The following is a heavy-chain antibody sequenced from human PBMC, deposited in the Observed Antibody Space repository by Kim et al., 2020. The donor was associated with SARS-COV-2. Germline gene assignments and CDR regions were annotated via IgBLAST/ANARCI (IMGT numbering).Heavy chain of an antibody. CDR1: GGTFSSYA. Sequence: SVKVSCKASGGTFSSYAISWVRQAPGQGLEWMGRIIPIFGIANYAQKFQGRVTITADKSTSTAYMELSSLRSEDTAVYYCASLLRLRDGSEKDYWGQGTLVTVSS. J-gene: IGHJ4*02. CDR3: ASLLRLRDGSEKDY. D-gene: IGHD5-12*01. V-gene: IGHV1-69*04. CDR2: IIPIFGIA.